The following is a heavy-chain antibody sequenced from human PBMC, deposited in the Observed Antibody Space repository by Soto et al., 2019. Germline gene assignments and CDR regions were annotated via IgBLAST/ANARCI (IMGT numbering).Heavy chain of an antibody. CDR3: ARGKGYSYGPRGDWFDP. CDR1: GGSISSGGYS. V-gene: IGHV4-30-2*01. J-gene: IGHJ5*02. D-gene: IGHD5-18*01. Sequence: KSSETLSLTCAVSGGSISSGGYSWSWIRQPPGKGLEWNGYIYHSGSTYYNPSLKSRVTISVDRSKNQFSLKLSSVTAADTAVYYCARGKGYSYGPRGDWFDPWGQGTLVTVSS. CDR2: IYHSGST.